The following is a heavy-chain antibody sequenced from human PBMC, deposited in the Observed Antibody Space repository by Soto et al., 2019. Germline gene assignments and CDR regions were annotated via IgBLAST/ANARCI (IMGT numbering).Heavy chain of an antibody. CDR2: ISYSGST. V-gene: IGHV4-31*03. J-gene: IGHJ6*03. CDR1: GGSISSGGYY. Sequence: QVQLQESGPGLVKPSQTLSLTCTVSGGSISSGGYYWSWIRQHPGKGLEWIGYISYSGSTYYNPSLNSRVTISVDTSKNQFSLKLSSVTAADTAVYYCARDGVGYCSGGSCYSSYYYYMDVWGKGTTVTVSS. CDR3: ARDGVGYCSGGSCYSSYYYYMDV. D-gene: IGHD2-15*01.